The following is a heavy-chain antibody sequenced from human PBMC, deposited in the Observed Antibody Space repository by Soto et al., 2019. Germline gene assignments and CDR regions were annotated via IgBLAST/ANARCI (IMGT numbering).Heavy chain of an antibody. V-gene: IGHV5-51*03. Sequence: QLVQSGAAVKEPGESLKIACKGSGFSFTTYWIAWVRQMPGKGLEWMGIIYPGDSKTTYSPSFQGQVTISADKSTSTAYLQWSSQKASDTTMYYCGRDLEYGGNSDACDVWGKGTMVTVSS. J-gene: IGHJ3*01. CDR3: GRDLEYGGNSDACDV. CDR2: IYPGDSKT. D-gene: IGHD2-21*02. CDR1: GFSFTTYW.